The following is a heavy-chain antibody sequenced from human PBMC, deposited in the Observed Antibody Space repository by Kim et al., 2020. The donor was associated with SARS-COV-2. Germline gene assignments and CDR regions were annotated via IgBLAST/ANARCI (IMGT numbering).Heavy chain of an antibody. D-gene: IGHD3-9*01. J-gene: IGHJ6*02. CDR1: GYGFSNYW. CDR2: IYPGDSDT. V-gene: IGHV5-51*01. Sequence: GESLKISCKGSGYGFSNYWIAWVRQMSGKGLEWMGLIYPGDSDTRYSPSFQGQVTISADKSIRTAYLQWNSLKASHTAIYYCARWGYDILTAPPEVPRVYYGLDVWGQGTTVTVSS. CDR3: ARWGYDILTAPPEVPRVYYGLDV.